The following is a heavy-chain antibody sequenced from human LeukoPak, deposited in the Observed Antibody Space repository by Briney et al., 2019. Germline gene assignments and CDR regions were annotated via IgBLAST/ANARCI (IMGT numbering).Heavy chain of an antibody. CDR1: GFTVSSNY. V-gene: IGHV3-66*01. D-gene: IGHD3-10*01. CDR3: AGSGAGSGGYYNVSGVFDI. J-gene: IGHJ3*02. CDR2: IYSGGST. Sequence: GGSLRLSCAASGFTVSSNYMSWVRQAPGKGLEWVSVIYSGGSTYYADSVKGRFTISRDNSKNTLYLQMNSLRAEDTAGYYWAGSGAGSGGYYNVSGVFDIWGKGKMVTVFS.